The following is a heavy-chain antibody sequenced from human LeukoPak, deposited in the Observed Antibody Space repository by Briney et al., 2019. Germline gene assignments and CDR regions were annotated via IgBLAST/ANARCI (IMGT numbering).Heavy chain of an antibody. CDR3: AGLHSTWFDP. CDR1: GFTFNNYW. D-gene: IGHD2/OR15-2a*01. J-gene: IGHJ5*02. V-gene: IGHV3-7*01. Sequence: GGSLRLSCAASGFTFNNYWMSWVRQAPGKGLEWVANIKQDGSEKYYVDSVKGRFTISRDNAKNSLYLQMNSLRAEDTAVYYCAGLHSTWFDPWGQGTLVTVSS. CDR2: IKQDGSEK.